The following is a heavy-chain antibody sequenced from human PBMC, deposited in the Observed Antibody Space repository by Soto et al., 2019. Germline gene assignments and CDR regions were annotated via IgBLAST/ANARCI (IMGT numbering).Heavy chain of an antibody. J-gene: IGHJ4*02. V-gene: IGHV4-30-2*01. CDR3: ARSREFDY. CDR2: IFPSGTT. Sequence: QVQLRESGLGLVKPLETLSLTCGVSGGSLSGATYSWNWIRQPPGKGLEWIGYIFPSGTTYYNPSLKSRVTISIDVSKNQFSLSLRSLTAADTAVYYCARSREFDYWSQGTLVTVSS. CDR1: GGSLSGATYS.